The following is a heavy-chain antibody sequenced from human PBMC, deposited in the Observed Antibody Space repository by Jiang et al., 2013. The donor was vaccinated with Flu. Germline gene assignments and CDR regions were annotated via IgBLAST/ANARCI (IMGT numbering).Heavy chain of an antibody. CDR3: ARITRGGSGFDY. CDR1: GYTFTGYY. J-gene: IGHJ4*02. V-gene: IGHV1-2*04. D-gene: IGHD3-10*01. CDR2: INPDSGTT. Sequence: GAEVKKPGASVKVSCKASGYTFTGYYIHWVRQAPGQGLEWVGWINPDSGTTNYAQNFQGWVTMARDTSISTAYMELSRLKSDDTATYYCARITRGGSGFDYWGQGTLVTVSS.